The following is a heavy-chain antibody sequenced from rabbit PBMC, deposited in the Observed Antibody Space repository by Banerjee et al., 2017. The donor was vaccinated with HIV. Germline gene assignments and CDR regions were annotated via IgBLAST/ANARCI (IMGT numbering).Heavy chain of an antibody. CDR1: GFSFSSSYW. D-gene: IGHD8-1*01. CDR3: ASLYAGTSPIYGMDL. Sequence: QEQLEESGGDLVKPEGSLTLTCTASGFSFSSSYWICWVRQAPGKGPEWIACIYAGDGRTYYANWAKGRFTISKTSSTTVTLQLNSLTAADTATYFCASLYAGTSPIYGMDLWGPGTLVTVS. J-gene: IGHJ6*01. CDR2: IYAGDGRT. V-gene: IGHV1S45*01.